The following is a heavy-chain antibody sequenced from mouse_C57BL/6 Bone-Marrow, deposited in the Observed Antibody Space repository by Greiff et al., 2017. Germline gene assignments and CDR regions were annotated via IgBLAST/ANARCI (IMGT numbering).Heavy chain of an antibody. V-gene: IGHV1-19*01. CDR2: INPYNGGT. CDR1: GYTFTDYY. D-gene: IGHD2-5*01. CDR3: ASPSYYSNYENYFDY. Sequence: EVQLQESGPVLVKPGASVKMSCKASGYTFTDYYMNWVKQSHGKSLEWIGVINPYNGGTSYNQKFKSKATLTVDKSSSTAYMQLSSLTSEDSAVYYCASPSYYSNYENYFDYWGQGTTLTVSS. J-gene: IGHJ2*01.